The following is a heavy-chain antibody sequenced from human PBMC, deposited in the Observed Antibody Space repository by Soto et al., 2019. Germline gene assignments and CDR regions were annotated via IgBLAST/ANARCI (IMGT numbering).Heavy chain of an antibody. J-gene: IGHJ6*02. CDR3: ARGAEAAMAAVYYYYGMDV. CDR1: GFTFSDYY. Sequence: QVQLVESGGGLVKPGGSLRLSCAASGFTFSDYYMSWFRQAPGKGLECISYISSGDSTIYYADSVKGRFTISRDNAKNSLYLQMNSLRADDTAVYYCARGAEAAMAAVYYYYGMDVWGQGTTVTVSS. V-gene: IGHV3-11*01. CDR2: ISSGDSTI. D-gene: IGHD5-18*01.